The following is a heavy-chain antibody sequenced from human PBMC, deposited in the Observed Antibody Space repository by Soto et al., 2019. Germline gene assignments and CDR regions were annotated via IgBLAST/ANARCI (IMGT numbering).Heavy chain of an antibody. Sequence: QVPLVQSGAEGKKPGSSVKVSCKASGGTFSSYAISWVRQAPGQGLEWMGGIIPIFGTANYAQKFQRRVTITADESTSTAYMKLSSLRSEDTAVYYCARDLPGHRDAAAAVAYWGQGTLVTVSS. CDR1: GGTFSSYA. V-gene: IGHV1-69*01. CDR2: IIPIFGTA. CDR3: ARDLPGHRDAAAAVAY. D-gene: IGHD6-13*01. J-gene: IGHJ4*02.